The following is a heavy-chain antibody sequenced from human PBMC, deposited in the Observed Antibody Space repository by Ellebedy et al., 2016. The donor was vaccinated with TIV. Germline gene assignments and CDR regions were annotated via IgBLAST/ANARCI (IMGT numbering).Heavy chain of an antibody. V-gene: IGHV1-2*04. Sequence: ASVKVSCKVSGYTLTELSMHWVRQAPGQGLEWMGWINPNSGGTNYAQKFQGWVTMTRDTSISTAYMELSRLRSDDTAVYYCARGDVRDGYNFGYWGQGTLVTVSS. J-gene: IGHJ4*02. CDR2: INPNSGGT. CDR3: ARGDVRDGYNFGY. CDR1: GYTLTELS. D-gene: IGHD5-24*01.